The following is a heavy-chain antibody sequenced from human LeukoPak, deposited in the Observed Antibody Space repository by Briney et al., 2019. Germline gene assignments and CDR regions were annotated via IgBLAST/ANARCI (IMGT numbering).Heavy chain of an antibody. V-gene: IGHV1-2*02. CDR2: INPNSGGT. Sequence: ASVKVSCKASGYTFTGCYMHWVRQAPGQGLEWMGWINPNSGGTNYAQKFQGRVTMTSDTSISTAYMELSRLRSDDTAVYYCARSYSSSNYFDYWGQGTLVTVPS. J-gene: IGHJ4*02. CDR1: GYTFTGCY. CDR3: ARSYSSSNYFDY. D-gene: IGHD6-6*01.